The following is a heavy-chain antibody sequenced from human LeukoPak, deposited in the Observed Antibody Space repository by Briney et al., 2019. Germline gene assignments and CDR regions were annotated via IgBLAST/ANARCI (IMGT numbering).Heavy chain of an antibody. CDR1: GYTFTGYY. V-gene: IGHV1-2*02. Sequence: ASVKVSCKASGYTFTGYYIHWVRQAPGQGLEWMGSINPNSGGTNYAQKFQGRVTMTRDTSISTAYMELSRLRSDDTAVYYCARDPRRFGEFPPYYFDYWGQGTLVTVSS. CDR3: ARDPRRFGEFPPYYFDY. D-gene: IGHD3-10*01. J-gene: IGHJ4*02. CDR2: INPNSGGT.